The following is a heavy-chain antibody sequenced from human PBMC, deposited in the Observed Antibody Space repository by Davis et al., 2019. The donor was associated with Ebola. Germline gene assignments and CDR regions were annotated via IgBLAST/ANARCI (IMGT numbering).Heavy chain of an antibody. CDR2: IIPILGIA. D-gene: IGHD1-26*01. V-gene: IGHV1-69*04. CDR1: GGTFSSYT. Sequence: SVKVSCKASGGTFSSYTISWVRQAPGQGLEWMGRIIPILGIANYAQKLQGRVTMTTDTSTSTAYMELRSLRSDDTAVYYCARDQSLIVGAPYNWGQGTLVTVSS. J-gene: IGHJ4*02. CDR3: ARDQSLIVGAPYN.